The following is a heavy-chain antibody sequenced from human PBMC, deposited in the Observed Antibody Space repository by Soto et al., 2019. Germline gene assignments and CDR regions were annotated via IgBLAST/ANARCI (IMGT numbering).Heavy chain of an antibody. CDR3: ARYAAEGSPSCTNGVCYNDTYYYYYDMDV. CDR2: ISAHNGNT. CDR1: GYTFTSYG. V-gene: IGHV1-18*01. D-gene: IGHD2-8*01. J-gene: IGHJ6*02. Sequence: QVQLVQTGAEVKKPGASVKVSCRASGYTFTSYGISWVRQAPGQGLEWMGWISAHNGNTNYAQKLQGRVTMTTHTSTSPGYMELRSLRSDVTAVYYCARYAAEGSPSCTNGVCYNDTYYYYYDMDVWGQGTTVTGSS.